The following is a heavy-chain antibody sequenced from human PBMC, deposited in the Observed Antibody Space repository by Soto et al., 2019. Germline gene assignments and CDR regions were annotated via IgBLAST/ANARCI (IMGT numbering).Heavy chain of an antibody. CDR2: IYYSGST. CDR1: GGNISSGGYY. Sequence: SETLPLTCTVSGGNISSGGYYWSWIRQYPGKGLEWIGYIYYSGSTYYNPSLKSRVTISVDTSKNQFSLKLSSVTAADTAVYYCARDFRLAHYDSPAFDIWGQGTMVTVSS. V-gene: IGHV4-31*03. CDR3: ARDFRLAHYDSPAFDI. J-gene: IGHJ3*02. D-gene: IGHD3-3*01.